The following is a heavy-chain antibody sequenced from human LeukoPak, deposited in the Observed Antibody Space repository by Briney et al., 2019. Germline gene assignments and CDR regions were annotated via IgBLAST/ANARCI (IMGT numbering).Heavy chain of an antibody. CDR3: ARDLDIAAAGTFDY. CDR2: IYYSGST. D-gene: IGHD6-13*01. V-gene: IGHV4-39*07. CDR1: GGSISSSSYY. Sequence: SETLSLTCTVSGGSISSSSYYWGWIRQPPGKGLEWIGSIYYSGSTYYNPSLKSRVTISVDTSKNQFSLKLSSVTAADTAVYYCARDLDIAAAGTFDYWGQGTLVTVSS. J-gene: IGHJ4*02.